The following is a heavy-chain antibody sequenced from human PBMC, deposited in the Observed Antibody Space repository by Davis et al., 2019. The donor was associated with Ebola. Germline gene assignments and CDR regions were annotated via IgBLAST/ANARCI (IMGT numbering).Heavy chain of an antibody. CDR1: GYTLTELS. V-gene: IGHV1-24*01. D-gene: IGHD6-13*01. Sequence: ASVKVSCKVSGYTLTELSMHWVRQAPGKGLEWMGGFDPEDGETIYAQKFQGRVTMTEDTSTDTAYMELSSLRSEDTAVYYCATWGIRQQLAHNWFDPWGQGTLVTVSS. CDR3: ATWGIRQQLAHNWFDP. J-gene: IGHJ5*02. CDR2: FDPEDGET.